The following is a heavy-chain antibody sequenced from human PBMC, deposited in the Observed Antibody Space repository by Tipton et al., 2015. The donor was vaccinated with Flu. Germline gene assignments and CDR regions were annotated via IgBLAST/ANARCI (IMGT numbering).Heavy chain of an antibody. D-gene: IGHD1-1*01. CDR3: ARGNWNSNYDNWFDP. CDR1: GASVNIENSY. Sequence: LRLSCTVSGASVNIENSYWVWIRKSLGRGLEWIGTIYNTGLTNYNPSLKSRVTVSLDMSKNQFSLNVRLVTAADTATYFCARGNWNSNYDNWFDPWGQGTPVTVSS. V-gene: IGHV4-39*07. CDR2: IYNTGLT. J-gene: IGHJ5*02.